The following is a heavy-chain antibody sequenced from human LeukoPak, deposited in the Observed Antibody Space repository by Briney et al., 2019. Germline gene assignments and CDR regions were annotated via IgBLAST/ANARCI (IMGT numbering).Heavy chain of an antibody. V-gene: IGHV3-30*02. J-gene: IGHJ6*03. CDR2: IRYDESKI. Sequence: GGSLRLSCAASGFTFSSFGMHWVRQAPGEGVEGVAFIRYDESKIFYADSVKGRFTISRDNSKNTVYVQMNSLRAEGTALYYCAKAVIPNAYQGTYYMDVWGKGTTVTVSS. CDR3: AKAVIPNAYQGTYYMDV. D-gene: IGHD3-16*01. CDR1: GFTFSSFG.